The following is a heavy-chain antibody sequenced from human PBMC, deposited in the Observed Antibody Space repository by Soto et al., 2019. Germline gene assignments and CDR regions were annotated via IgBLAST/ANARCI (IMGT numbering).Heavy chain of an antibody. J-gene: IGHJ6*02. CDR3: ARDSGSGKAYYYYGMDV. CDR1: GGTFSSYT. D-gene: IGHD3-10*01. CDR2: IIPILGIA. V-gene: IGHV1-69*04. Sequence: SVKVSCKASGGTFSSYTISWVRQAPGQGLEWMGRIIPILGIANYAQKFQGRVTITADKSTSTAYMELSSLRSEDTAVYYCARDSGSGKAYYYYGMDVWGQGTTVTVSS.